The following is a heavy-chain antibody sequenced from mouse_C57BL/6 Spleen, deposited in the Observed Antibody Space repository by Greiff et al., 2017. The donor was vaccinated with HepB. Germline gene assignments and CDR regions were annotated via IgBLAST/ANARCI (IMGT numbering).Heavy chain of an antibody. D-gene: IGHD3-2*02. J-gene: IGHJ3*01. CDR1: GYTFTSYW. V-gene: IGHV1-50*01. CDR2: IDPSDSYT. Sequence: QVQLQQPGAELVKPGASVKLSCKASGYTFTSYWMQWVKQRPGQGLEWIGEIDPSDSYTNYNQKFKGKATLTVDTSSSTAYMQLSSLTSEDSAVYYCARKAAQATRAWFAYWGQGTLVTVSA. CDR3: ARKAAQATRAWFAY.